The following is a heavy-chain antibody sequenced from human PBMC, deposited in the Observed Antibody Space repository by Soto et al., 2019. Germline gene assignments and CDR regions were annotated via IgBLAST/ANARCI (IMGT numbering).Heavy chain of an antibody. CDR3: ARRDPITKRLDY. CDR1: EFSFSDQY. CDR2: SRNRVNNLST. J-gene: IGHJ4*02. V-gene: IGHV3-72*01. Sequence: GSLRLSCTVSAVSEFSFSDQYMDWVRQAPGKGLEWVGRSRNRVNNLSTAYAASVQGRFTISRDESKNTVYLQMHTLKTDDTTVYYCARRDPITKRLDYWGPGALVTVSS. D-gene: IGHD3-10*01.